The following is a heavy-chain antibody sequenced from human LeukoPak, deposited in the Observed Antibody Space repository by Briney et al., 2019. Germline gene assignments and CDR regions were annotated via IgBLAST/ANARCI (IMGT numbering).Heavy chain of an antibody. D-gene: IGHD3-22*01. CDR3: GRGERGYYNSSGFYGAIDF. V-gene: IGHV3-33*01. CDR1: GFTFNSYA. J-gene: IGHJ4*02. CDR2: IWYDGSNK. Sequence: GGSLRLSCAASGFTFNSYAMHWVRQAPGKGLEWVAFIWYDGSNKYYADSVKGRFTFSRDNSKNTVYLQMNSLRAEDTAVYYCGRGERGYYNSSGFYGAIDFWGQGTLVTVSS.